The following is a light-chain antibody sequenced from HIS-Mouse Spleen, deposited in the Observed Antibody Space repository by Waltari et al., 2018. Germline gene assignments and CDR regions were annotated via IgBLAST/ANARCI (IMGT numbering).Light chain of an antibody. CDR2: EGS. CDR3: CSYAGSSTWV. Sequence: QSALTQPASVSGSPGQSITISCTGTSSDVGRYNLLARYQQHPGKAPKLMIYEGSKRPSGVSNRFSGSKSGNTASLTISGLQAEDEADYYCCSYAGSSTWVFGGGTKLTVL. J-gene: IGLJ3*02. V-gene: IGLV2-23*01. CDR1: SSDVGRYNL.